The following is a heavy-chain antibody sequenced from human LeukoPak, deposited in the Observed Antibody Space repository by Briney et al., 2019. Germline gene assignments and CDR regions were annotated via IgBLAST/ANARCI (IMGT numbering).Heavy chain of an antibody. V-gene: IGHV4-38-2*01. Sequence: PSETLSLTCAVSGYSISSGYYWGWIRQPPGKGLEWIGSIYHSGSTYYNPSLKSRVTISVDTSKNQFSLKLSSVTAAGTAVYYCARHGVHYYDSSGYHTWFDPWGQGTLVTVSS. CDR3: ARHGVHYYDSSGYHTWFDP. CDR1: GYSISSGYY. J-gene: IGHJ5*02. D-gene: IGHD3-22*01. CDR2: IYHSGST.